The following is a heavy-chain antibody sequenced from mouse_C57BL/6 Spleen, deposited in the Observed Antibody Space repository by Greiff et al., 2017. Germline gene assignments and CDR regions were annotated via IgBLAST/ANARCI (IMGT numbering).Heavy chain of an antibody. CDR1: GFTFSSYA. V-gene: IGHV5-9-1*02. D-gene: IGHD2-4*01. CDR2: ISSGGDYI. J-gene: IGHJ4*01. CDR3: TRVGDYGEAMDY. Sequence: EVMLVESGEGLVKPGGSLKLSCAASGFTFSSYAMSWVRQTPEKRLEWVAYISSGGDYIYYADTVKGRFTISRDNARNTLYLQMSSLKSEDTAMYYCTRVGDYGEAMDYWGQGTSVTVSS.